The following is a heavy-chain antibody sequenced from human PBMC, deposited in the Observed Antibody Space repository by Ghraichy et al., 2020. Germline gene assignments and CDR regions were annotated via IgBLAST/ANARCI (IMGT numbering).Heavy chain of an antibody. J-gene: IGHJ6*02. D-gene: IGHD6-6*01. CDR3: AGGARPGSSYYYYGMDV. V-gene: IGHV1-69*13. Sequence: SVKVSCKASGGTFSSYAISWVRQAPGQGLEWMGGINPIFGTANYAQKFQGRVTITADESTSTAYMELSSLRFEDTAVYYCAGGARPGSSYYYYGMDVWGQGTKVTVSS. CDR1: GGTFSSYA. CDR2: INPIFGTA.